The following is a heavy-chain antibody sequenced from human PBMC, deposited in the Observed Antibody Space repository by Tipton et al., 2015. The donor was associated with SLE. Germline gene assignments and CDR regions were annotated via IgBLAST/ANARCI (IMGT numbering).Heavy chain of an antibody. V-gene: IGHV4-34*01. CDR1: GGSFSGYY. Sequence: LRLSCAVYGGSFSGYYWSWIRQPPGKGLGWIGEINHRGSTNYNPSLKSRVTISVDTSKNQFSLKLSSVTAADTAVYYCARANYYGSGRQDYWGQGTLVIVSS. J-gene: IGHJ4*02. CDR2: INHRGST. CDR3: ARANYYGSGRQDY. D-gene: IGHD3-10*01.